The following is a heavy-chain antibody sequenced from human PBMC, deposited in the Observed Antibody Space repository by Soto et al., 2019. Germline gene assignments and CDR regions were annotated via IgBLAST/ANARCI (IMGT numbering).Heavy chain of an antibody. CDR2: IIPIFGTA. CDR1: GGTFSSYA. CDR3: ARGSSVPSSHYYYYGMDV. V-gene: IGHV1-69*12. Sequence: QVQLVQSVAEVKKPGSSVKVSCKASGGTFSSYAISWVRQAPGQGLEWMGGIIPIFGTANYAQKFQGRVTITADESTSTAYMELSSLRSEDTAVYYCARGSSVPSSHYYYYGMDVWGQGTTVTVSS. J-gene: IGHJ6*02. D-gene: IGHD6-6*01.